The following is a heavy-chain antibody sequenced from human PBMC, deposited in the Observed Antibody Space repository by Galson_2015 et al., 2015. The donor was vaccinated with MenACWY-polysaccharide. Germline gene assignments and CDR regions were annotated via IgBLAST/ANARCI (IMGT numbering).Heavy chain of an antibody. J-gene: IGHJ4*02. V-gene: IGHV4-39*01. CDR2: IYISGTT. D-gene: IGHD2-2*01. Sequence: ETLSLTCTVSDGSITMNTYYWGWIRQPPGKGLEWIGSIYISGTTYYTPSLRTRVSMSIDTSKNQFSLKLTSVTAADTAVYYCARHDQYAGSSLNSWGQGTLVTVSS. CDR3: ARHDQYAGSSLNS. CDR1: DGSITMNTYY.